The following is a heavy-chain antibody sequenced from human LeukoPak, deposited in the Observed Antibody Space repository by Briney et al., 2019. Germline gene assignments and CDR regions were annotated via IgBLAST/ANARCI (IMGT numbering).Heavy chain of an antibody. J-gene: IGHJ6*03. CDR3: ARGDGSGSYYNPRDYYYMDV. V-gene: IGHV3-48*04. Sequence: PGGSLRLSCAASGFTFSSYGMTWVRQAPGKGLEWVSYISSSGSTIYYADSVKGRFTISRDNAKNSLYLQMNSLRAEDTAVYYCARGDGSGSYYNPRDYYYMDVWGKGTTVTISS. CDR2: ISSSGSTI. CDR1: GFTFSSYG. D-gene: IGHD3-10*01.